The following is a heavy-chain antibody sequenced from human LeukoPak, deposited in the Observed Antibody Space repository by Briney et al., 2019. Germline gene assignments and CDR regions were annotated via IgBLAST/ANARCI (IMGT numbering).Heavy chain of an antibody. V-gene: IGHV3-23*01. CDR1: GFTFSSYW. CDR2: ISGSGLST. J-gene: IGHJ3*02. CDR3: AKDRVPAAGDDAFDI. D-gene: IGHD2-2*01. Sequence: GGSLRLSCAASGFTFSSYWMSWVRQAPGRGLEWVSGISGSGLSTYYADSVRGRFTSSRDNSKNTLYLQMNSLRAEDTAVYYCAKDRVPAAGDDAFDIWGQGTMVTVSS.